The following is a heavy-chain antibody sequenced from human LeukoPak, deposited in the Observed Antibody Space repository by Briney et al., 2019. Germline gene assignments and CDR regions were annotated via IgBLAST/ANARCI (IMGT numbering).Heavy chain of an antibody. Sequence: GGSLRLSCAASGSTFSSYGMHWVRQAPGKGLEWVAVISYHGSEKYFADSVKGRFTISRENSRNTVYLQMNSLRPEDTAVYYCAKPGGGYLFYWGRGTLVTVTP. D-gene: IGHD3-16*01. J-gene: IGHJ4*02. V-gene: IGHV3-30*18. CDR2: ISYHGSEK. CDR1: GSTFSSYG. CDR3: AKPGGGYLFY.